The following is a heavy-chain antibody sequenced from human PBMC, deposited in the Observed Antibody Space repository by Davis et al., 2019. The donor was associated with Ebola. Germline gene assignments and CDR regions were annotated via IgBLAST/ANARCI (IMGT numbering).Heavy chain of an antibody. CDR2: INPYTGGT. J-gene: IGHJ4*02. Sequence: ASVKVSCKGSGYTFTDYYIYWVRQAPGQGLEWMGRINPYTGGTNYAQKFQGRVTMTRDTSMSTAYMELGTLRSDDTASYYCARGYDDNGFAFWGLGTLVTVSS. CDR3: ARGYDDNGFAF. D-gene: IGHD5-12*01. CDR1: GYTFTDYY. V-gene: IGHV1-2*06.